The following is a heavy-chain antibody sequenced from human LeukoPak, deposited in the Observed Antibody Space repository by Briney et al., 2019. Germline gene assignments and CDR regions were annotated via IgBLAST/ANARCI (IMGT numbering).Heavy chain of an antibody. CDR3: AKEGRSLQTY. J-gene: IGHJ4*02. Sequence: GGSLRLSCATSGFMFSSNWMSWVRLAPGKGLEWVANIKEDGTETYYVDSVKGRFTISRDNAKNSLYLQMNSLRVEDTAVYYCAKEGRSLQTYWGQGTLVTVSS. CDR1: GFMFSSNW. CDR2: IKEDGTET. V-gene: IGHV3-7*03. D-gene: IGHD5-24*01.